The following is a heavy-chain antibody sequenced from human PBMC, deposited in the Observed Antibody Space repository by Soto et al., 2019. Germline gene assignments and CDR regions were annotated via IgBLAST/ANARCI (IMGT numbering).Heavy chain of an antibody. J-gene: IGHJ6*03. Sequence: ETLSLTCTVSGGSISSYYWSWIRQPPGKGLEWIGYIYYSGSTNYNPSLKSRVTISVDTSKNQFSLKLSSVTAADTAVYYCAREFRGYCSSTSCYYYYYMDVWGKGTTVTVSS. D-gene: IGHD2-2*01. CDR2: IYYSGST. CDR1: GGSISSYY. V-gene: IGHV4-59*01. CDR3: AREFRGYCSSTSCYYYYYMDV.